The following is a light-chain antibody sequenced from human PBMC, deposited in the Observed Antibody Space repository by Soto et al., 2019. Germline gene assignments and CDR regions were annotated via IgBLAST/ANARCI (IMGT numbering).Light chain of an antibody. CDR1: QSVSSNY. CDR3: QQRSNLPWT. J-gene: IGKJ1*01. V-gene: IGKV3D-20*02. Sequence: EIVLTQSPGTLSLSPGERATLSCRASQSVSSNYFAWYQQKPGQAPRLLIYGISIRATGIPDRFSGSGSGTDYTLTVSSLEPEDFAVYYCQQRSNLPWTFGQGTKVDIK. CDR2: GIS.